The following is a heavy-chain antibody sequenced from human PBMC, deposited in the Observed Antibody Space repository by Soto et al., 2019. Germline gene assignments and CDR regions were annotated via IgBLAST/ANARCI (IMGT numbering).Heavy chain of an antibody. CDR2: ISYDGRTT. CDR1: GFTFSSYG. D-gene: IGHD1-26*01. CDR3: TEESNTHQSKSQWAFDD. J-gene: IGHJ4*02. V-gene: IGHV3-30*18. Sequence: QVQLVESGGGLVQPGRSLTLSCAASGFTFSSYGIHWVRQAPGKGLEWVAVISYDGRTTYFADSVKGRFSLSRDNFRSTKYLHMNYLRPDDTAFYYCTEESNTHQSKSQWAFDDWGQGTLVTVSS.